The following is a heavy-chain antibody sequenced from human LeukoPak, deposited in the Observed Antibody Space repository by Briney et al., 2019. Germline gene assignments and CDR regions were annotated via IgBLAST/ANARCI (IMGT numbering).Heavy chain of an antibody. CDR1: GYTFTGYY. V-gene: IGHV1-2*02. J-gene: IGHJ5*02. CDR2: INPNSGGT. D-gene: IGHD3-22*01. CDR3: ARDYYDSSGYYPTWFDP. Sequence: ASVKVSCKASGYTFTGYYMHWVRQAPGQGLEWMGWINPNSGGTNYAQKFQGRVTMARDTSISTAYMELSRLRSDDTAVYYCARDYYDSSGYYPTWFDPWGQGTLVTVSS.